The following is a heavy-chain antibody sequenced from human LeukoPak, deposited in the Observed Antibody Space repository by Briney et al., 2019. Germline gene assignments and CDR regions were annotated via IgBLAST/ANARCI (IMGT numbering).Heavy chain of an antibody. CDR3: AKDRTRSSIAARPGFDY. CDR2: ISGSGGST. J-gene: IGHJ4*02. Sequence: PGEALILSCSASGFTFSCYAMSWVPQAPGKGLEWVSAISGSGGSTYYADSVKGRFTISRDNSKNTLYLQMNSLRDEDTAVYYCAKDRTRSSIAARPGFDYWGKGTLVNVSS. V-gene: IGHV3-23*01. D-gene: IGHD6-6*01. CDR1: GFTFSCYA.